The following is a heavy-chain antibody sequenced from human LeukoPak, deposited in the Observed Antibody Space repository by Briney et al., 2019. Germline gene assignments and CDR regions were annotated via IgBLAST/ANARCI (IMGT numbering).Heavy chain of an antibody. CDR3: ARATPFIAAAGTWGFDP. D-gene: IGHD6-13*01. V-gene: IGHV3-30-3*01. J-gene: IGHJ5*02. CDR1: GGTFSNYA. Sequence: SCKASGGTFSNYAIHWVRQAPGKGLEWVAVISYDGSNKYYADSVKGRFTISRDNSKNTLYLQMNSLRTEDTAVYYCARATPFIAAAGTWGFDPWGQGTLVTVSS. CDR2: ISYDGSNK.